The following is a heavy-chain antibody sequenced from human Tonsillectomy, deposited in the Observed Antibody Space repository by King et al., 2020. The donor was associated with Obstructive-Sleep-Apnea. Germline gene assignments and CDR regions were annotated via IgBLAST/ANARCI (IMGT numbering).Heavy chain of an antibody. CDR3: ARLYELWFITGSDGGGNFDF. V-gene: IGHV5-51*01. CDR2: IYPGDSDT. CDR1: GYSFTSYW. Sequence: VQLVESGAEVKKPGESLKISCKGSGYSFTSYWIGWVRQMPGKGLEWMGIIYPGDSDTRYSPSFQGQVTISADKSTSTAYLQWSSLKASDTAMYYCARLYELWFITGSDGGGNFDFWGQGTLVTVSS. J-gene: IGHJ4*02. D-gene: IGHD5-18*01.